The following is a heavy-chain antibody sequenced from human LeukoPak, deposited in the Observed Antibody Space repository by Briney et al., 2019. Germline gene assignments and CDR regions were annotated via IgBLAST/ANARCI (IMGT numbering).Heavy chain of an antibody. CDR2: INHSGST. V-gene: IGHV4-34*01. Sequence: PSETLSLTCAVYSVSFSGYYWSWIRQPPGKGLEWVGEINHSGSTNYNPSLKSRVSISVDSSKNQFSLKLSSVTAADTAVYYCARGYSGYDPLRSWDQGTLVTVSS. CDR1: SVSFSGYY. D-gene: IGHD5-12*01. CDR3: ARGYSGYDPLRS. J-gene: IGHJ5*02.